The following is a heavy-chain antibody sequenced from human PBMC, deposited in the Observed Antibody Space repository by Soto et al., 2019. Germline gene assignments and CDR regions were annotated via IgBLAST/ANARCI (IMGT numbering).Heavy chain of an antibody. CDR2: IRSKPYGGTA. J-gene: IGHJ4*02. V-gene: IGHV3-49*03. CDR3: TRVHTTGPVIPDY. D-gene: IGHD3-9*01. Sequence: GGSLRLSCTASGFTFGDFAMTWFRQSPGKGLEWVGFIRSKPYGGTAEYAASVKGRFTISRDDSKSIAYLQMNSLKTEDTAFYYCTRVHTTGPVIPDYWGQGTPVTVSS. CDR1: GFTFGDFA.